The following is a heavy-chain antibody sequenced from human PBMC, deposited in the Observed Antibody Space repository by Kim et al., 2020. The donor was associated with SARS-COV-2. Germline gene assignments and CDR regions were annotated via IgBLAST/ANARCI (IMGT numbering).Heavy chain of an antibody. V-gene: IGHV3-11*01. CDR1: GFTFSDYY. CDR3: AREKSSGYEIDN. CDR2: ISPSASTL. J-gene: IGHJ4*02. D-gene: IGHD5-12*01. Sequence: GGSLRLSCTASGFTFSDYYMSWVRQTHGKGLEWVAHISPSASTLDYAESLKGRLTVSRDNAKNSLYLQINSLKAEDTAVYFCAREKSSGYEIDNWGQGTL.